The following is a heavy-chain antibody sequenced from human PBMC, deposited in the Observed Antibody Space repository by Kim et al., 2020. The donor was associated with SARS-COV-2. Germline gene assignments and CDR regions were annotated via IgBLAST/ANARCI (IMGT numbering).Heavy chain of an antibody. CDR2: SYV. J-gene: IGHJ6*02. V-gene: IGHV3-21*01. D-gene: IGHD3-9*01. CDR3: ARFEGYGMDV. Sequence: SYVSSANSAKGGFSISRDNAKSSLFLQMNSLRVEDTGVYYCARFEGYGMDVWGQGTTVTVSS.